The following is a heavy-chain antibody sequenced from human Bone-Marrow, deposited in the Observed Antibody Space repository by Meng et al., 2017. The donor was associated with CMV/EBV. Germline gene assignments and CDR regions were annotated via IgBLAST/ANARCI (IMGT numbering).Heavy chain of an antibody. D-gene: IGHD3-3*01. CDR1: GFTFSSYS. CDR2: ISSSSSTI. CDR3: ARDSAELRFLEWLSLYLDY. V-gene: IGHV3-48*04. Sequence: GGSLRLSCAASGFTFSSYSMNWVRQAPGKGLEWVSYISSSSSTIYYADSVKGRFTISRDNAKNSLYLQMNSLRAEDTAVYYCARDSAELRFLEWLSLYLDYWGQGPLVTFYS. J-gene: IGHJ4*02.